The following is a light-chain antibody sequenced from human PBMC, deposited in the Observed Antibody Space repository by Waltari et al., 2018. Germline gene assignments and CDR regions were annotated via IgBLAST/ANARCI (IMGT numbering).Light chain of an antibody. Sequence: QSALAQPPSASGSPGQSVTISCTGTSSDVGGYNYVSWYQQHPGKTPKLMIYEVSTRPSWVPECFSGSKSGNTASLTVSGLQAEDEAAYYCSSYAGSNFVVFGGGTKVTVL. CDR2: EVS. V-gene: IGLV2-8*01. CDR1: SSDVGGYNY. CDR3: SSYAGSNFVV. J-gene: IGLJ2*01.